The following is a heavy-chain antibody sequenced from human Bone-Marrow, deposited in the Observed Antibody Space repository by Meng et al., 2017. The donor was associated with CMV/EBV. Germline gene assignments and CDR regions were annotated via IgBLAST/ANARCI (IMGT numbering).Heavy chain of an antibody. CDR1: GFTFSSSW. D-gene: IGHD4-23*01. Sequence: CVVSGFTFSSSWMTWVRQAPGKGLEWVAKVRQDGNEKHVVDSVRGRFTISRDNAKNSLSLQMNSLRVEDTAVYYCARGGHYGGNFDAWGQGTLVTVSS. J-gene: IGHJ5*02. CDR2: VRQDGNEK. V-gene: IGHV3-7*03. CDR3: ARGGHYGGNFDA.